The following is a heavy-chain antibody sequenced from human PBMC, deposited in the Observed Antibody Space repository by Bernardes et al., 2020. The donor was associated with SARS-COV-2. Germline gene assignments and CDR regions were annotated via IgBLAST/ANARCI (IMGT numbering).Heavy chain of an antibody. V-gene: IGHV3-11*01. Sequence: GGSLRLSCAASGFTFSDYYMSWIRQAPGKGLEWVSYISSSGSTIYYADSVKGRFTISRDNAKNSLYLQMNSLRAEDTAVYYCARDRGYSSSHYYYYGMDVWGQGTTVTVSS. J-gene: IGHJ6*02. CDR2: ISSSGSTI. D-gene: IGHD6-6*01. CDR1: GFTFSDYY. CDR3: ARDRGYSSSHYYYYGMDV.